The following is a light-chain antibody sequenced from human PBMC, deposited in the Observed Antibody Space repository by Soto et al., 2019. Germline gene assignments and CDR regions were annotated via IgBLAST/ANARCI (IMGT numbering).Light chain of an antibody. CDR2: DNN. V-gene: IGLV1-51*01. CDR3: GTWDSSLSGVV. Sequence: QSVLTQPPSVSAAPGQRVSISCSGTTSNIGNNFVSWYQHLPATAPKLLIYDNNKRPSGIPDRFSGSKSGTSATLGITGLRTGDEADYYCGTWDSSLSGVVFGGGTKLTVL. J-gene: IGLJ2*01. CDR1: TSNIGNNF.